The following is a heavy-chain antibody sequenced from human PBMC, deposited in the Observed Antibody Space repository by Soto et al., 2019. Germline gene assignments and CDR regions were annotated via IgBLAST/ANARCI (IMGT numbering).Heavy chain of an antibody. D-gene: IGHD2-2*01. Sequence: GESLKISCKGSGYSFTSYWISWVRQMPGKGLEWMGRIDPSDSYTNYSPSFQGHVTISADKSISTAYLQWSSLKASDTAMYYCARRYCSSTSCYYNYWGQGXLVTVYS. CDR3: ARRYCSSTSCYYNY. J-gene: IGHJ4*02. V-gene: IGHV5-10-1*01. CDR2: IDPSDSYT. CDR1: GYSFTSYW.